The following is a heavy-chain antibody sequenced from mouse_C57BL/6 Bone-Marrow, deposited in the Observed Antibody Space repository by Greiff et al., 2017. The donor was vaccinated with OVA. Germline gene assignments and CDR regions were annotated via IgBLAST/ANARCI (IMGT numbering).Heavy chain of an antibody. V-gene: IGHV1-69*01. CDR1: GYTFTSYW. D-gene: IGHD1-1*01. CDR3: AVTTVVKSWYFDV. Sequence: VQLQQPGAELVMPGASVKLSCKASGYTFTSYWMHWVKQRPGQGLEWIGEIDPSDSYTNYHQKFKGKSTLTVDKSSSTAYMQLSSLTSEDSAVYYCAVTTVVKSWYFDVWGTGTTVTVSS. J-gene: IGHJ1*03. CDR2: IDPSDSYT.